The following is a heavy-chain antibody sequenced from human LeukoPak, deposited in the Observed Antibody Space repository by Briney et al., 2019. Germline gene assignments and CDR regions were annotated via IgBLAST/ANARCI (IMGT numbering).Heavy chain of an antibody. Sequence: GGSLRLSCAASGFTFSGYAMSWVRQAPGKGLEWVSATSGSGGSTYYADSVKGRFTISRDNSKNTLYLQMNSLKTEDTAVYYCTAQVGATPRIDYWGQGTLVTVSS. CDR2: TSGSGGST. CDR1: GFTFSGYA. D-gene: IGHD1-26*01. CDR3: TAQVGATPRIDY. J-gene: IGHJ4*02. V-gene: IGHV3-23*01.